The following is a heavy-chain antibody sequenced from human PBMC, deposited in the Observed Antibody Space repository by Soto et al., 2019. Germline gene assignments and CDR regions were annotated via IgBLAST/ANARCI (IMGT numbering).Heavy chain of an antibody. D-gene: IGHD5-18*01. V-gene: IGHV1-69*06. CDR2: IIPIFDTA. CDR3: ARGGYSYGSLYYYYYGMDV. CDR1: GGTFSSYA. J-gene: IGHJ6*02. Sequence: GASVKVSCKASGGTFSSYAISWVRQAPGQGLEWMGGIIPIFDTANYAQKFQGRVTITADKSTSTAYMELSSLRSEDTAVYYCARGGYSYGSLYYYYYGMDVWGQGTTVTVSS.